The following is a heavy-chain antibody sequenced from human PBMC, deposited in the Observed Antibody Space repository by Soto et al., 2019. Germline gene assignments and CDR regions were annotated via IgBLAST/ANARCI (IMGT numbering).Heavy chain of an antibody. J-gene: IGHJ4*02. CDR1: GGSIIRYY. Sequence: PSETLSLTCTVSGGSIIRYYWSWIRQPPGKGLEWIGYIYYSGSTNYNPSLKSRVTISVDTSKNQFSLKLSSVTAADTAVYYCARDRYGDSDYWGQGTLVTVSS. CDR2: IYYSGST. CDR3: ARDRYGDSDY. D-gene: IGHD4-17*01. V-gene: IGHV4-59*01.